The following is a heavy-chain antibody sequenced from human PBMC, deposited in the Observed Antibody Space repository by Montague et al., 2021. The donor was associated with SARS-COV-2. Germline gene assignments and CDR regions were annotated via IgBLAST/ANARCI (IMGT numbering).Heavy chain of an antibody. D-gene: IGHD3-3*01. CDR2: ISGSGGST. CDR1: GFTFSNYA. Sequence: SLRLSCAASGFTFSNYAMSWVRQAPGKGLEWVSAISGSGGSTYYADSVKGWFTISRDNSKNTLYLQMNSLRAEDTAVYYCAKDPHYDFWSGYYLDYWGQGTLVTVSS. V-gene: IGHV3-23*01. CDR3: AKDPHYDFWSGYYLDY. J-gene: IGHJ4*02.